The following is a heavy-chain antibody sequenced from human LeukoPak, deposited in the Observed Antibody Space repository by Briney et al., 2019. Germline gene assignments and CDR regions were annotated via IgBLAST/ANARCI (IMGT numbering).Heavy chain of an antibody. CDR3: ARTRDGYYTYYFDY. V-gene: IGHV4-34*01. Sequence: SETLSLTCAVYGGSFSGYYWSWIRQPPGKGLEWIGEINHSGSTNYNPSLKSRVTMSVDTSKNQFSLKLSSVTAADTAVYYCARTRDGYYTYYFDYWGQGTLVTVSS. J-gene: IGHJ4*02. CDR2: INHSGST. D-gene: IGHD5-24*01. CDR1: GGSFSGYY.